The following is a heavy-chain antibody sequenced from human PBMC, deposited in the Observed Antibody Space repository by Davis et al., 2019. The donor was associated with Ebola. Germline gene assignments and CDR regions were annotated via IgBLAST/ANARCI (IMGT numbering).Heavy chain of an antibody. CDR2: IYTSGST. J-gene: IGHJ4*02. Sequence: PGGSLRLSCTVSGGSISSYYWSWIRQPAGKGLEWIGRIYTSGSTNYNPSLKSRVTISVDTSKNQFSLKLSSVTAADTAVYYCASTTVTQRDYWGQGTLVTVSS. V-gene: IGHV4-4*07. D-gene: IGHD4-17*01. CDR3: ASTTVTQRDY. CDR1: GGSISSYY.